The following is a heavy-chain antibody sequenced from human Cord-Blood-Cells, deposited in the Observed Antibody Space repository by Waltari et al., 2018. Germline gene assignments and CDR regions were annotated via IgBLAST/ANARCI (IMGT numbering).Heavy chain of an antibody. J-gene: IGHJ5*02. D-gene: IGHD3-3*01. V-gene: IGHV2-5*01. Sequence: QITLKESGPTLVKPTQTLPLTCTFSGFSLSTSGVGVGWVRQPPGKALEWLALIYWNDDKRYSRARKGALTSPKVTSKNQVLLTMTNMDPVDTATYYFAHIRFLEWLLPMGGYNWFGPWGQGTLVTVSS. CDR2: IYWNDDK. CDR1: GFSLSTSGVG. CDR3: AHIRFLEWLLPMGGYNWFGP.